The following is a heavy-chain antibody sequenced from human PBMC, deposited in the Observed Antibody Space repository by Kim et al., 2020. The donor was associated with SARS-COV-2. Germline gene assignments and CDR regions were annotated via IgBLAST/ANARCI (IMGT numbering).Heavy chain of an antibody. CDR3: ARPYYGSGSLAFDI. V-gene: IGHV4-39*01. J-gene: IGHJ3*02. D-gene: IGHD3-10*01. Sequence: SETLSLTCTVSGGSISSSSYYWGWIRQPPGKGLEWIGSIYYSGSTYYNPSLKSRVTISVDTSKNQFSLKLSSVTAADTAVYYCARPYYGSGSLAFDIWGQGTMVTVSS. CDR2: IYYSGST. CDR1: GGSISSSSYY.